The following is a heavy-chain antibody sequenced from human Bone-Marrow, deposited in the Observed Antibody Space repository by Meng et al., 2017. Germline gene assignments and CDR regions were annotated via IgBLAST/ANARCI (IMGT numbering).Heavy chain of an antibody. CDR1: GGSITDYY. J-gene: IGHJ4*02. CDR3: ARDIGSSKNY. Sequence: SETLSLTCTVSGGSITDYYWSWIRQPPGEGLEWIAYIYHTGTTNYNPSLKSRVTISIDTSKNHFSLKLASVTAADTAVYYCARDIGSSKNYWGQGTLVTVSS. V-gene: IGHV4-59*01. CDR2: IYHTGTT. D-gene: IGHD6-13*01.